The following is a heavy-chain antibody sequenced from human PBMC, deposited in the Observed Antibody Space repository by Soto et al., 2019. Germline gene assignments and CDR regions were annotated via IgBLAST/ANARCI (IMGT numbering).Heavy chain of an antibody. Sequence: GGSLRLSCAASGFTLSPYWMHWVRQAPGRGLEWVARLSSDGFGTAYADSVKGRFLISRDTARNTLFLHMNILRHEDTAVYYCARDLGGPDYWGRGTLVTVSS. CDR2: LSSDGFGT. D-gene: IGHD3-16*01. J-gene: IGHJ4*02. CDR3: ARDLGGPDY. CDR1: GFTLSPYW. V-gene: IGHV3-74*03.